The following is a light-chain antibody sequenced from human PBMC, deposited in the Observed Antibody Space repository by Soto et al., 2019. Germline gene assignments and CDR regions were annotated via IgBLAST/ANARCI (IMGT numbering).Light chain of an antibody. Sequence: DIVLTQSPATLSVSPGDTVTLSCRASESLFGFLAWYQQKPGQAPRLLMYGVSTRATGIPARFSGGGSATVFTLTISSLPAEDSAFYFCQSYNDWPFASGLGTRLEI. CDR1: ESLFGF. J-gene: IGKJ2*01. CDR2: GVS. CDR3: QSYNDWPFA. V-gene: IGKV3-15*01.